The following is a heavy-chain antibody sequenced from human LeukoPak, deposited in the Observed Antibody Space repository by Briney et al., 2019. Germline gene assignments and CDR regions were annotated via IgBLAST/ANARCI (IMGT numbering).Heavy chain of an antibody. CDR3: ARVGGTGTTAFNYYYYYMDV. CDR2: IYYSGST. Sequence: PSETLSLTCTVSGGSISSSSYYWGWIRQPPGKGLEWIGSIYYSGSTYYNPSLKSRVTISVDTSKNQFSLKLSSVTAADTAVYYCARVGGTGTTAFNYYYYYMDVWGKGTTVTVFS. D-gene: IGHD1-1*01. V-gene: IGHV4-39*07. J-gene: IGHJ6*03. CDR1: GGSISSSSYY.